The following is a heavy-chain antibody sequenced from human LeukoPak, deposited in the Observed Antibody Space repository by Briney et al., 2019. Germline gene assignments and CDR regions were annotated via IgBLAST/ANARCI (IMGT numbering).Heavy chain of an antibody. CDR1: GGTFSSYA. CDR3: ARAPTGGGIGYYYYYMDV. V-gene: IGHV1-69*05. J-gene: IGHJ6*03. Sequence: SGKVSCKSSGGTFSSYAISWVRQAPGQGLERMGGIIPIFGTANYAQKFQGRVTITTDESTSTAYMELSSLRSEDTAVYYCARAPTGGGIGYYYYYMDVWGKGTTVTVSS. CDR2: IIPIFGTA. D-gene: IGHD6-13*01.